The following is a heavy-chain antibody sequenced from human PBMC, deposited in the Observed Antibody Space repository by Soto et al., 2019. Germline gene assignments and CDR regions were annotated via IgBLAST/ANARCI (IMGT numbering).Heavy chain of an antibody. V-gene: IGHV1-69*02. CDR3: ARVLSEAVAGPVEY. Sequence: QVQLVQSGAEVKKPGSSVKVSCKASGGTFSSYTISWMRQAPGQGLEWMGRIIPILGIANYAQKFQGRVTITADKSTSTAYMELSSLRSEDTAVYYCARVLSEAVAGPVEYWGQGTLVTVSS. J-gene: IGHJ4*02. CDR1: GGTFSSYT. D-gene: IGHD6-19*01. CDR2: IIPILGIA.